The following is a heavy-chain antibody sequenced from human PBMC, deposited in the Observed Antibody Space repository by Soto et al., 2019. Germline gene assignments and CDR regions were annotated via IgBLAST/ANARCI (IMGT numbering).Heavy chain of an antibody. J-gene: IGHJ2*01. D-gene: IGHD1-26*01. V-gene: IGHV3-23*01. Sequence: VQLLDSGGGLVQPGGSLRLSCAASGFMFSCCAMSWVRQAPGKGLEWVSTIHGEGDYSHYTDSAEGRFTISRENSRNRLYLQMNSLRGDDTAVYYCAKNRGGGSYTNWSCAVWGRGTLVTVSS. CDR3: AKNRGGGSYTNWSCAV. CDR1: GFMFSCCA. CDR2: IHGEGDYS.